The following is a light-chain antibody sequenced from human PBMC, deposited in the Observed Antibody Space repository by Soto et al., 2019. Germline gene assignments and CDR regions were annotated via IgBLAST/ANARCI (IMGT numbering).Light chain of an antibody. CDR1: RSFASSY. CDR2: AAS. CDR3: QQYGASPPYT. V-gene: IGKV3-20*01. Sequence: EIVLTQSPGTLSLSPGERVTLSCRASRSFASSYLAWYQQRPGQAPRLLIYAASNRATGIPDRFSGSGSGTDFTLTINRLEAEDSAVYYCQQYGASPPYTFGQGTKVDIK. J-gene: IGKJ2*01.